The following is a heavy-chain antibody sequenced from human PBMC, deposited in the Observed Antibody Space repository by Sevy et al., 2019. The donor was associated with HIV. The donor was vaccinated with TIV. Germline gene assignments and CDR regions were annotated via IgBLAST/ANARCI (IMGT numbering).Heavy chain of an antibody. CDR3: AATREYYSDNSGYFDF. D-gene: IGHD3-22*01. V-gene: IGHV1-24*01. Sequence: ASVKVSCKVSGSTLTQLSMHWVRQAPGKGLEWMGRLEPEDGETIYAQKFQGRVTLPEDTSTDTAYMELSSLRSEDTAVYYCAATREYYSDNSGYFDFWGQGTLVTVSS. CDR2: LEPEDGET. CDR1: GSTLTQLS. J-gene: IGHJ4*02.